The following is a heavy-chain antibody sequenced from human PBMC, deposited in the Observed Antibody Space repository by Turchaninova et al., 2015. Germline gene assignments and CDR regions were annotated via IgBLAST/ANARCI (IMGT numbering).Heavy chain of an antibody. D-gene: IGHD6-6*01. Sequence: QVQLVQSGAGVKKPGSSGRLSCKASGGTSSSYAIRGVRQAPGKGLEWMGGIIPIFGTANSAQKFQGRVTITADESTSTAYMELSSLRSEDTAVYYCASSSIAARPAYWGQGTLVTVSS. V-gene: IGHV1-69*01. J-gene: IGHJ4*02. CDR3: ASSSIAARPAY. CDR2: IIPIFGTA. CDR1: GGTSSSYA.